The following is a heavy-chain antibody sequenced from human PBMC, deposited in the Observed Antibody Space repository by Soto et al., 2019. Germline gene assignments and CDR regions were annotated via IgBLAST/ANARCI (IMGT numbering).Heavy chain of an antibody. CDR3: AKVGVLLWFGDSNWFDP. Sequence: GGSLRLSCAPPGLTFSSYAMSWARQAQGKALEWVSAISGSGGSTYYADSVKGRFTISRDNSKNTLYLQMNSLRAEDTAVYYCAKVGVLLWFGDSNWFDPWGQGTLVTVSS. V-gene: IGHV3-23*01. J-gene: IGHJ5*02. CDR1: GLTFSSYA. D-gene: IGHD3-10*01. CDR2: ISGSGGST.